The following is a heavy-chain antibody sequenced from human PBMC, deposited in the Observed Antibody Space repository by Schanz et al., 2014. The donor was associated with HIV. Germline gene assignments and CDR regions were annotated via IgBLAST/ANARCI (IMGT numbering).Heavy chain of an antibody. CDR2: INPSSGGT. CDR1: GYTFTGYY. V-gene: IGHV1-2*02. D-gene: IGHD2-21*02. J-gene: IGHJ4*02. Sequence: QVQLVQSGAEVKKPGASVKVSCKASGYTFTGYYMHWVRQAPGQGLEWMGWINPSSGGTNYAQKFQGRVTMTRDTSISTAYMELRRLRSDDTTVYYCARAVLRRIAVTFTLYYFDNWGQGSLLTVSS. CDR3: ARAVLRRIAVTFTLYYFDN.